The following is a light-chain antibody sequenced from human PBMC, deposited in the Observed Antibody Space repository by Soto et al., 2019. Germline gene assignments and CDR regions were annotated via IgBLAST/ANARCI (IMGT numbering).Light chain of an antibody. Sequence: EIVMTQSPATLSVSPGERATLSCRASQSVSSKLAWYQQKPGQAPRLLIYGASTGATGIPARFSGSGSGTEFTLTISSLQSEDFAVYYCQQYNTWPPITFGQGTRLEIK. CDR2: GAS. J-gene: IGKJ5*01. CDR1: QSVSSK. CDR3: QQYNTWPPIT. V-gene: IGKV3-15*01.